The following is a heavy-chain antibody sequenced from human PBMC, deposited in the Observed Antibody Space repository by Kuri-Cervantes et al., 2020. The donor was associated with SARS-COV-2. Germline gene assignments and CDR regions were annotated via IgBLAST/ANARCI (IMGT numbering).Heavy chain of an antibody. CDR2: NNWNGGST. CDR3: ASDNSGSYFREGGGFDD. D-gene: IGHD1-26*01. J-gene: IGHJ4*02. Sequence: GGSLKISRAALGCTHDDYRMSLVRQAPGKGLEGVYGNNWNGGSTGYADSVKGRLTISRDNAKYSLYLQMNSMRAEDTALYYCASDNSGSYFREGGGFDDWGQGTLVTVSS. CDR1: GCTHDDYR. V-gene: IGHV3-20*04.